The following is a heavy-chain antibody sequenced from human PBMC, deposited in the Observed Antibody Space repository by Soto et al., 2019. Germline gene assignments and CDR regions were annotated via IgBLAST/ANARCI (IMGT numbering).Heavy chain of an antibody. CDR2: IDHGGST. J-gene: IGHJ5*02. D-gene: IGHD3-10*01. CDR3: ARGPSATVRGVFTA. Sequence: SETLSLTCAVYGGAFSGYSWTWIRQPPGKGPEWIGEIDHGGSTTYKPSLKSRVTISEDTSKNQFSLKLTSVTAADTAVYYCARGPSATVRGVFTAWGQGTLVTVSP. CDR1: GGAFSGYS. V-gene: IGHV4-34*01.